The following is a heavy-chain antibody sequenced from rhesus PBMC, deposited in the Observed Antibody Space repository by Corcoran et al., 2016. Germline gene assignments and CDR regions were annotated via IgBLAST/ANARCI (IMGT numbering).Heavy chain of an antibody. V-gene: IGHV4-106*01. CDR3: ARRGDIFFDY. J-gene: IGHJ4*01. CDR2: IEGRGGST. D-gene: IGHD5-42*01. Sequence: QVQLQESGPGLVKPSETLSLTCAVSGGSISDDYYWSWIRQPPGKGLEWIGYIEGRGGSTNYNPSLKNRVTISIDTSKNQFSRKLSTVTAADTAVYYCARRGDIFFDYWGQGVLVTVSS. CDR1: GGSISDDYY.